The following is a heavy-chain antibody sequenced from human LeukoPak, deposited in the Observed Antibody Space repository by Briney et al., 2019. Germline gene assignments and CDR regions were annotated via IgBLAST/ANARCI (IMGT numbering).Heavy chain of an antibody. CDR1: GGSIISGGYS. V-gene: IGHV4-30-2*01. D-gene: IGHD3-22*01. Sequence: SQALSLTCAGAGGSIISGGYSWSWIRQPPGEGLEGIGYIYHSGSTYYNPSLKSRVTISVDRSKNQFSLKLSSVTAVDTAVYYCARDRLDSSGYNYYGMEVWGQGTTVTV. CDR2: IYHSGST. CDR3: ARDRLDSSGYNYYGMEV. J-gene: IGHJ6*02.